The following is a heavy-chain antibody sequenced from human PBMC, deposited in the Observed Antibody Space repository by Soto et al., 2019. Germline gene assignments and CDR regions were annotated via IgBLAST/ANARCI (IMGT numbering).Heavy chain of an antibody. J-gene: IGHJ5*02. CDR2: IIPIFGTA. D-gene: IGHD6-13*01. CDR1: GGTFSSYA. Sequence: QVQLVQSGAEVKKPGSSVKVSCKASGGTFSSYAINWVRQAPGQGLEWMGGIIPIFGTANYAQKFQGRVTITADKSTSTAYMELSSLRSEDTAVYYCARGKDIAAAGTLFIWFDPWGQGTLVTVSS. V-gene: IGHV1-69*06. CDR3: ARGKDIAAAGTLFIWFDP.